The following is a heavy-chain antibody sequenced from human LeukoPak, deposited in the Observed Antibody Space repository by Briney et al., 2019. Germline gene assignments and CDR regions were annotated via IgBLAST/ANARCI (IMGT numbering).Heavy chain of an antibody. D-gene: IGHD2-2*01. CDR1: GYTFTSYY. Sequence: ASVKVSCKASGYTFTSYYMHWVRQAPGQGLEWMGIINPSGGSTSYAQKFQGRVTMTRDTSTSTVYMELSSLRSEDRAVYYCARESDVVVPAARWIQLRFDYWSQGTLVTVSS. CDR3: ARESDVVVPAARWIQLRFDY. CDR2: INPSGGST. J-gene: IGHJ4*02. V-gene: IGHV1-46*01.